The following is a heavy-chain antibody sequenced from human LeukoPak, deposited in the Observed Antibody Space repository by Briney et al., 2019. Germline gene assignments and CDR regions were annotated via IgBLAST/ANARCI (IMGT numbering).Heavy chain of an antibody. CDR3: ARKIGSYYYYYMDV. D-gene: IGHD2-15*01. V-gene: IGHV1-18*01. J-gene: IGHJ6*03. CDR1: GYTFTSYG. Sequence: ASVKVSCKASGYTFTSYGISWVRQAPGQGLEWMGWISAYNGNTNYAQKLQGRATMTTDTSTSTAYMELRSLRSDDTAVYYCARKIGSYYYYYMDVWGKGTTVTISS. CDR2: ISAYNGNT.